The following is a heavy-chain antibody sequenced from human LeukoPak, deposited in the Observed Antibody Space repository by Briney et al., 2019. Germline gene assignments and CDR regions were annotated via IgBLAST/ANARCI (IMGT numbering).Heavy chain of an antibody. CDR1: RFTFSSYA. J-gene: IGHJ4*02. Sequence: SGGSLRLSCAASRFTFSSYAMSWVRQAPGKGLEWVSGISGSGGSTDYADSVKGRFTISRDNSKNTLYLQMNSLRAEDTALYYCAKDRVAVAGRGFDYWGQGTLVTVSS. CDR3: AKDRVAVAGRGFDY. CDR2: ISGSGGST. V-gene: IGHV3-23*01. D-gene: IGHD6-19*01.